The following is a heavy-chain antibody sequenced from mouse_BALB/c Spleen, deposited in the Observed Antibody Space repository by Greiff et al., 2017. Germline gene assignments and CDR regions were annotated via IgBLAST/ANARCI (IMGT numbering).Heavy chain of an antibody. Sequence: EVKLMESGPGLVKPSQSLSLTCTVTGYSITSDYAWNWIRQFPGNKLEWMGYISYSGSTSYNPSLKSRISITRDTSKNQFFLQLNSVTTEDTATYYYARAWVRGAMDYWGQGTSVTVSS. CDR3: ARAWVRGAMDY. J-gene: IGHJ4*01. D-gene: IGHD2-2*01. V-gene: IGHV3-2*02. CDR1: GYSITSDYA. CDR2: ISYSGST.